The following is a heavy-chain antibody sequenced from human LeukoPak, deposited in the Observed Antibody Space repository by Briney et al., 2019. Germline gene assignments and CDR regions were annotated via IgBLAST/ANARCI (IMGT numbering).Heavy chain of an antibody. CDR1: GGTFSSYA. D-gene: IGHD2-2*01. Sequence: SETVSCKASGGTFSSYAISWVRQAPGQGLEWMGGINPIFGTANYAQKFQGRVTITADESTSTAYMELSSLRSEDTAVYYCARWDCSSTSCYSTDYYYYGMDVWGQGTTVTVSS. V-gene: IGHV1-69*13. J-gene: IGHJ6*02. CDR2: INPIFGTA. CDR3: ARWDCSSTSCYSTDYYYYGMDV.